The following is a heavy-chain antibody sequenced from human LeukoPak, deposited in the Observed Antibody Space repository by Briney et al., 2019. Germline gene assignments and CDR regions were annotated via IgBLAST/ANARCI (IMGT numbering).Heavy chain of an antibody. Sequence: SETLSLTCTVSGGSISSYYWSWIRQPPGKGLEWIGYIYHSGSTNYSPSLKSRVTISVDTSKKQFSLRLTSVTAADTAVYFCATLVSTRYYFDYWGQGTLVTVSS. CDR3: ATLVSTRYYFDY. CDR1: GGSISSYY. D-gene: IGHD5/OR15-5a*01. J-gene: IGHJ4*02. V-gene: IGHV4-59*08. CDR2: IYHSGST.